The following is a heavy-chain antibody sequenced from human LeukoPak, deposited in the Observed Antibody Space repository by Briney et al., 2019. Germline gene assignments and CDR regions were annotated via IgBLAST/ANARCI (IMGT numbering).Heavy chain of an antibody. V-gene: IGHV1-69*06. CDR1: GGTFSSYA. CDR3: ATSPTYYYDSSGYSAFDI. Sequence: SVKVSCKASGGTFSSYAISWVRQAPGQGLEWMGGIIPIFGTANYAQKFQGRVTITADTSTSTAYMELRSLRSDDTAVYYCATSPTYYYDSSGYSAFDIWGQGTMVTVSS. D-gene: IGHD3-22*01. CDR2: IIPIFGTA. J-gene: IGHJ3*02.